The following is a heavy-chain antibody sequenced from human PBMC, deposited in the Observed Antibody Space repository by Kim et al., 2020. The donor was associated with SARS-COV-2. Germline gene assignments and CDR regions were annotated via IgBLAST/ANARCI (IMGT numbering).Heavy chain of an antibody. J-gene: IGHJ4*02. CDR3: ASGSGWLIDYY. CDR1: GFTLSSFW. Sequence: GSLRLSCVASGFTLSSFWMTWVRHSPGKGLEWVANIKQDGTETAHADSVKGRFTISRDNAKNSLYLQMNSLRVDDTAVYYCASGSGWLIDYYWGQGTLV. D-gene: IGHD6-19*01. CDR2: IKQDGTET. V-gene: IGHV3-7*01.